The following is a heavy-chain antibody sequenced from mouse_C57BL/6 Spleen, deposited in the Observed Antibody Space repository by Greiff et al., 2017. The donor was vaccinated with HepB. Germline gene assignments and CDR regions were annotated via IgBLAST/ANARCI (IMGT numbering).Heavy chain of an antibody. CDR3: ARDYSNYVDWYFDV. D-gene: IGHD2-5*01. CDR2: INYDGSST. Sequence: EVMLVESEGGLVQPGSSMKLSCTASGFTFSDYYMAWVRQVPEKGLEWVANINYDGSSTYYLDSLKSRFIISRDNAKNILYLQMSSLKSEDTATYYCARDYSNYVDWYFDVWGTGTTVTVSS. V-gene: IGHV5-16*01. J-gene: IGHJ1*03. CDR1: GFTFSDYY.